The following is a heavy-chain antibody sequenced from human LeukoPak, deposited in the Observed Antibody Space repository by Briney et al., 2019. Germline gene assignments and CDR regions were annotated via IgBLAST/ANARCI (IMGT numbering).Heavy chain of an antibody. V-gene: IGHV3-30*03. J-gene: IGHJ6*03. CDR1: GFTFSSYG. Sequence: GGSLRLSCAASGFTFSSYGMHWVRQAPGKGLEWVAVISYDGSNKYYADSVKGRFTISRDNSKDTLYLQMNSLRAEDTAVYYCARRYYDYVWGSYRYQPSHYYYMDVWGKGTTVTVSS. CDR3: ARRYYDYVWGSYRYQPSHYYYMDV. CDR2: ISYDGSNK. D-gene: IGHD3-16*02.